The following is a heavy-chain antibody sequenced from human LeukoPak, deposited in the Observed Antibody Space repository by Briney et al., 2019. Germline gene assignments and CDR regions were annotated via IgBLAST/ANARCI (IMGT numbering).Heavy chain of an antibody. CDR2: IYTSGST. Sequence: SETLSLTCTVSGGSISSYYWSWVRQPAGKGLEWIGRIYTSGSTNYNPSLKSRVTMSVDTSKNQFSLKLSSVTAADTAVYYCARDRASGSGKFYFDYWGQGTLVTVSS. D-gene: IGHD3-10*01. CDR1: GGSISSYY. V-gene: IGHV4-4*07. J-gene: IGHJ4*02. CDR3: ARDRASGSGKFYFDY.